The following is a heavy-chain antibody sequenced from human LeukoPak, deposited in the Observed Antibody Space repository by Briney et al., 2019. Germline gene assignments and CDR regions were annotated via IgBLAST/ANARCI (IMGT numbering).Heavy chain of an antibody. Sequence: PSETLSLTCTVSGGSTNSDYWSWLRQPPGKGPEWIGYIYYSGNTNYNPSPKSRVTISIDTSKKQFSLNLNSVTAADTAVYYCARGAGWYNYWGQGTLVTVSS. CDR3: ARGAGWYNY. V-gene: IGHV4-59*01. CDR1: GGSTNSDY. D-gene: IGHD6-19*01. CDR2: IYYSGNT. J-gene: IGHJ4*02.